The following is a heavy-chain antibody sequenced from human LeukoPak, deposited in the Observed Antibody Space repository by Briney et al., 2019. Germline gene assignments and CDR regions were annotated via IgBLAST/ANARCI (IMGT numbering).Heavy chain of an antibody. CDR1: GFTFSSYA. V-gene: IGHV3-64*02. D-gene: IGHD5-24*01. CDR3: ARDGGDGYNLDY. J-gene: IGHJ4*02. Sequence: GGSLRLSCAASGFTFSSYAMHWVRQAPGKGLEYVSAISSNGGSTYYADSVKGRFTISRDNSKNTLYLQMGSLRAEDMAVYYCARDGGDGYNLDYWGQGTQVTVSS. CDR2: ISSNGGST.